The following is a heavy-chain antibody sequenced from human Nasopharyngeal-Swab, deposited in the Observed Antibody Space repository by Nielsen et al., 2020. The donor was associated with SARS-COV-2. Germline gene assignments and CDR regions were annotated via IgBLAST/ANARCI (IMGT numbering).Heavy chain of an antibody. CDR2: IKQDGSEK. CDR1: GFTFSSYW. Sequence: GESLKISCAASGFTFSSYWMSWVRQAPGKGLEWVANIKQDGSEKYYVDSVKGRFTISRGNAKNSLYLQMNSLRAEDTAVYYCARVLGGSYYAAFDIWGQGTMVTVSS. V-gene: IGHV3-7*01. J-gene: IGHJ3*02. CDR3: ARVLGGSYYAAFDI. D-gene: IGHD1-26*01.